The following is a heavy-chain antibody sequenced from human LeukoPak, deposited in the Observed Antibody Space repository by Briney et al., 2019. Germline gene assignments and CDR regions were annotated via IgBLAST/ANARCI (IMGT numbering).Heavy chain of an antibody. Sequence: GASVTVSCKASGYTFTGYYMHWVRQAPGQGLEWMGIINTNYGSTSYAQKFLGRVSLTRDTSTSTVYMELSSLRSEDTAVYYCARGNLEGNWNDLLAPYWGQGTLVTVSS. CDR3: ARGNLEGNWNDLLAPY. D-gene: IGHD1-20*01. CDR1: GYTFTGYY. V-gene: IGHV1-46*01. J-gene: IGHJ4*02. CDR2: INTNYGST.